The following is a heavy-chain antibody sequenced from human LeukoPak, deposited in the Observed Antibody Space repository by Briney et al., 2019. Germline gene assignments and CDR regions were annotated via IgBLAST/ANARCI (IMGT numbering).Heavy chain of an antibody. Sequence: GGSLRLSCAASGFTFSTYDMSWVRQAPGKGLEWVSVISGRGNNIYYADSVKGRFTISRDNSKNTLYLQMNSLRAEDTAVYYCARGQHIVVVTAIPGGAFDIWGQGTMVTVSS. CDR3: ARGQHIVVVTAIPGGAFDI. V-gene: IGHV3-23*01. CDR1: GFTFSTYD. D-gene: IGHD2-21*02. J-gene: IGHJ3*02. CDR2: ISGRGNNI.